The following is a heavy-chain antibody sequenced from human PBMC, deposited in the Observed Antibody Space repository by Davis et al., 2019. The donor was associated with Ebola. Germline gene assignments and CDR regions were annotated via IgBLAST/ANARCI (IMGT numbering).Heavy chain of an antibody. V-gene: IGHV4-34*01. CDR1: GGSFSGYY. CDR2: INHSGST. D-gene: IGHD3-3*01. CDR3: ARTYYDFWSGYPGRFYYGMDV. Sequence: MPGGSLRLSCAVYGGSFSGYYWSWIRQPPGKGLEWIGEINHSGSTNYNPSLKSRVTISVDTSKNQFSLKLSSVTAADTAVYYCARTYYDFWSGYPGRFYYGMDVWGQGTTVTVSS. J-gene: IGHJ6*02.